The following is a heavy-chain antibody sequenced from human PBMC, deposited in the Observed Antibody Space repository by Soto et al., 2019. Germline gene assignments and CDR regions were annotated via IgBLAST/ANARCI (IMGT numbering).Heavy chain of an antibody. D-gene: IGHD5-12*01. CDR1: GGSISSYY. CDR2: IYYSGST. CDR3: ARELRLRRYNWFDP. Sequence: SETLSLTCTVSGGSISSYYWSWIRQPPGKGLEWIGYIYYSGSTNYNPSLKSRVTISVDTSKNQFSLKLSSVTAADTAVYYCARELRLRRYNWFDPWGQGTLVTVSS. V-gene: IGHV4-59*01. J-gene: IGHJ5*02.